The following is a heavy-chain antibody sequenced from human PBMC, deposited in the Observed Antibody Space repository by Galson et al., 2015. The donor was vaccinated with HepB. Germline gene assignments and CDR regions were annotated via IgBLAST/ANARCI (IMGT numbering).Heavy chain of an antibody. D-gene: IGHD3-22*01. CDR1: GYTFTSYG. CDR3: ARDYYDSSGYYYVLGAFDI. J-gene: IGHJ3*02. Sequence: SVKVSCKASGYTFTSYGISWVRQAPGQGLEWMGWISTYNGNTNYAQKLQGRVTMTTDTSTSTAYMELRSLRSDDTAVYYCARDYYDSSGYYYVLGAFDIWGQGTMVTVSS. V-gene: IGHV1-18*01. CDR2: ISTYNGNT.